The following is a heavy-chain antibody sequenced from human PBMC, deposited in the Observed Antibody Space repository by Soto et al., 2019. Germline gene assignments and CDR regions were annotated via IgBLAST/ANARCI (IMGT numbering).Heavy chain of an antibody. J-gene: IGHJ4*02. CDR1: GFTFSNYC. V-gene: IGHV3-23*01. CDR3: AKVGPAVTTRAYDS. D-gene: IGHD4-17*01. Sequence: ESGGGLLQPGGSLRLSCTASGFTFSNYCMTWVRQAPGKGLEWVSTIGGNGGSTYYADSVKGRFTISRDTSRNTLYLQMNTLRAEDTAVYYCAKVGPAVTTRAYDSWGQGTLVTVSS. CDR2: IGGNGGST.